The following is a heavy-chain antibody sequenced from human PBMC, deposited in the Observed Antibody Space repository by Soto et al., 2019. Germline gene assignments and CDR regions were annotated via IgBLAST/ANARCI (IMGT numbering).Heavy chain of an antibody. CDR1: GGSISSGGYY. J-gene: IGHJ2*01. CDR2: IYYSGST. D-gene: IGHD6-6*01. Sequence: QVQLQESGPGLVKPSQTLSLTCTVSGGSISSGGYYGSWIRQHPVKGREWIGYIYYSGSTYYNPSLKSRVTISVDTSKNQFSLKLSSVTAADTAVYYCARAQESYSSSSGNWHFDLWGRGTLVTVSS. V-gene: IGHV4-31*03. CDR3: ARAQESYSSSSGNWHFDL.